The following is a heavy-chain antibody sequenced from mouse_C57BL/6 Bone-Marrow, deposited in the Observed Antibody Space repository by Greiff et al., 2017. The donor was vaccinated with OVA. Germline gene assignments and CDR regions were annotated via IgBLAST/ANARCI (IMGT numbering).Heavy chain of an antibody. V-gene: IGHV3-1*01. CDR3: ARDNTTPYWYFDV. CDR2: ISYSGST. J-gene: IGHJ1*03. CDR1: GYSITSGYD. Sequence: VQLQQSGPGMVKPSQSLSLTCTVTGYSITSGYDWHWIRHSPGNKLEWMVYISYSGSTNYNPSLKSRISLTHDTSKNHFFLKLNSVTTEDTATYYCARDNTTPYWYFDVWGKGTTVTVSS. D-gene: IGHD1-1*01.